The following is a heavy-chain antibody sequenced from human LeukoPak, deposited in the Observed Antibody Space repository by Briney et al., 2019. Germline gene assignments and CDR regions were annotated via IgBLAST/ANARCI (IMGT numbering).Heavy chain of an antibody. J-gene: IGHJ4*02. CDR2: ISWNSGSI. Sequence: PGRSLRLSCAASGFTFDDYAMHWVRQAPGKGLEWVSGISWNSGSIGYADSVKGRFTISRDNAENSLYLQMNSLRAEDTALYYCAKDVSRWGSTTLFDYWGQGTLVTVSS. CDR3: AKDVSRWGSTTLFDY. CDR1: GFTFDDYA. V-gene: IGHV3-9*01. D-gene: IGHD1-26*01.